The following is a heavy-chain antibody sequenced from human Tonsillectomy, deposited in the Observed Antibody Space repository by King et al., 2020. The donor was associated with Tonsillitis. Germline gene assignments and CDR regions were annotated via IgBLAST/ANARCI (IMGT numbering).Heavy chain of an antibody. J-gene: IGHJ4*02. CDR1: GFTFSSYG. D-gene: IGHD2-21*02. Sequence: QLVQSGGGVVQPGRSLRLSCAASGFTFSSYGMHWVRQAPGKGLEWVAVISYDGSNKDYADSVKGRFTISRDNSKNTLYLQMNSLRAEDTAVYYCAKDERHIVVVTADVDYWGQGTLVTVSS. CDR2: ISYDGSNK. CDR3: AKDERHIVVVTADVDY. V-gene: IGHV3-30*18.